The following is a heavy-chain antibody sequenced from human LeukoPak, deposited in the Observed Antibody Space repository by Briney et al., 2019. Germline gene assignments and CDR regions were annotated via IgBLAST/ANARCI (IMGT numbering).Heavy chain of an antibody. CDR2: IYYTGNT. J-gene: IGHJ4*02. CDR1: GVSISSSNSY. D-gene: IGHD6-13*01. V-gene: IGHV4-39*07. CDR3: ARARGIFDY. Sequence: SETLSLTCSVSGVSISSSNSYWGWIRQPPGKGLEWIGSIYYTGNTYYNPSLKSRVTISVDTSKNQFSLKLSSVTAADTAVYYCARARGIFDYWGQGTLVTVSS.